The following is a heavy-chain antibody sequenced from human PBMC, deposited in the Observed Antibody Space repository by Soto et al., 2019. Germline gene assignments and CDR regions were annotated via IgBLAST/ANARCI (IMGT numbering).Heavy chain of an antibody. D-gene: IGHD3-22*01. CDR3: ARAGYYDSSGYSHGLDI. CDR2: IYYTGNT. Sequence: ASETLSLTCTVSGGSISSYYWHWIRHPPGKGLDWIGYIYYTGNTNYNPSLKSRVTISVDTSKNQLSLKVNSVTAADTAVYYCARAGYYDSSGYSHGLDIWGQGTMVTVSS. J-gene: IGHJ3*02. V-gene: IGHV4-59*01. CDR1: GGSISSYY.